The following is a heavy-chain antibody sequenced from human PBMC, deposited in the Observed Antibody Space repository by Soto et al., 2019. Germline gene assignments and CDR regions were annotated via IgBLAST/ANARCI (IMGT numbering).Heavy chain of an antibody. CDR1: GDSVSSNSAA. Sequence: SQTLSLTCAISGDSVSSNSAAWNWIRQSPSRGLEWLGRTCYRSKWYNDYAVSVKSRITINPDTSKNQFSLQLNSVTPEDTAVYYCARGPIWFGELFEFDYWGQGTLVTVS. CDR3: ARGPIWFGELFEFDY. V-gene: IGHV6-1*01. CDR2: TCYRSKWYN. D-gene: IGHD3-10*01. J-gene: IGHJ4*02.